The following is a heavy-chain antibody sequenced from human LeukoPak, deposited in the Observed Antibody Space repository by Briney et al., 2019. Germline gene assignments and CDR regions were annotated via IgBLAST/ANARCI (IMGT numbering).Heavy chain of an antibody. D-gene: IGHD6-19*01. CDR1: GFTFDDYA. Sequence: GGPLRLSCAASGFTFDDYAMHWVRQAPGKGLEWVSGISWNSGSIGYADSVKGRFTISRDNAKNSLYLQMNSLRAEDTALYYCAKAVAGLFDYWGQGTLVTVSS. CDR3: AKAVAGLFDY. CDR2: ISWNSGSI. V-gene: IGHV3-9*01. J-gene: IGHJ4*02.